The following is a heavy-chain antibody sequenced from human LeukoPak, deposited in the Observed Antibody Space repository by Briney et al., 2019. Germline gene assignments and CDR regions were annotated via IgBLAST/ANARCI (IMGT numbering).Heavy chain of an antibody. Sequence: GGSLRLSCAASGFTFSSYGMHWVRQAPGKGLEWVAFIRYDGSNKYYADSVKGRFTISRDNSKNTLYLQMNSLRAEDTAVYYCAKLPRSSTSCYIKMSDYWGQGTLVTVSS. J-gene: IGHJ4*02. CDR3: AKLPRSSTSCYIKMSDY. V-gene: IGHV3-30*02. CDR1: GFTFSSYG. D-gene: IGHD2-2*02. CDR2: IRYDGSNK.